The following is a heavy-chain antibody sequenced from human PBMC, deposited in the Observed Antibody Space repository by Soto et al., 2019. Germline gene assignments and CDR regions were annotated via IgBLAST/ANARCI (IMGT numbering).Heavy chain of an antibody. CDR2: IYWDDNE. J-gene: IGHJ4*02. CDR3: VYRDFGDYFLQF. CDR1: GFSLTTQGVH. D-gene: IGHD4-17*01. Sequence: QITLKESGPTLVKPTQTLTLTCTFAGFSLTTQGVHVGWIRQPPGKALEWLALIYWDDNEVYSSSLKNRLTITKDTSKSQVVLTLATVDPVDTATYYCVYRDFGDYFLQFWGQGILVNVSS. V-gene: IGHV2-5*02.